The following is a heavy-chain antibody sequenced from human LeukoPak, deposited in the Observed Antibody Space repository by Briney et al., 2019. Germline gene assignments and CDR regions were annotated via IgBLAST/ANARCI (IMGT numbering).Heavy chain of an antibody. CDR2: IKQDGSET. J-gene: IGHJ2*01. V-gene: IGHV3-7*01. CDR3: ARDRDSRWDFDL. D-gene: IGHD3-22*01. CDR1: GFTSSTYW. Sequence: PGGSATLFCAASGFTSSTYWMSWVRQAPGKGLEWVASIKQDGSETYYLDTVKGRFTLSRDNAKNSLYLQMNSLRADDTAVYYCARDRDSRWDFDLWGRGTLVTVSS.